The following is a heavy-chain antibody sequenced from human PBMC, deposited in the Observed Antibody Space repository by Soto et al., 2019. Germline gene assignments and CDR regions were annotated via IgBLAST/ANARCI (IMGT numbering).Heavy chain of an antibody. Sequence: LETLSLTCSVSRGSISSYYWSLIRQPPGKGLEWIGYIYYSGSTNYNPSLKSRVTISVDKSKNQFSLKLSSVTAADTAVYYCARGNVVAIDYWGQGTLVTVSS. J-gene: IGHJ4*02. CDR2: IYYSGST. D-gene: IGHD2-21*01. CDR3: ARGNVVAIDY. V-gene: IGHV4-59*12. CDR1: RGSISSYY.